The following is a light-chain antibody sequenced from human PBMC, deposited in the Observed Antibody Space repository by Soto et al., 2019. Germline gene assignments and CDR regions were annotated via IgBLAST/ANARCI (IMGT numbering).Light chain of an antibody. J-gene: IGLJ3*02. Sequence: QSVLTQPASVSGSPGQSITISCTGTSSDVGGYNYVSWYQQHPGKAPKIMIYEVTNRPSGVSNRFSGSKSGNTASLTISGLQAEDEADYYCSSYTSSYNWVFGGGTKLTVL. CDR3: SSYTSSYNWV. V-gene: IGLV2-14*01. CDR2: EVT. CDR1: SSDVGGYNY.